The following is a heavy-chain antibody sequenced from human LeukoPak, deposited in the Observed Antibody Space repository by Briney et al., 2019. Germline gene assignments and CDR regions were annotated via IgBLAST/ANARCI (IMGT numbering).Heavy chain of an antibody. CDR2: INHSGST. CDR1: GGSFSGYY. J-gene: IGHJ4*02. Sequence: PSETLSLTCAVYGGSFSGYYWSWIRQPPGKGLEWIGEINHSGSTNYNPSLKSRVTISVDTSKNQFSLKLSSVTAADTAVYYCARGQYCSSTSCYLWYNYWGQGTLATVSS. D-gene: IGHD2-2*01. V-gene: IGHV4-34*01. CDR3: ARGQYCSSTSCYLWYNY.